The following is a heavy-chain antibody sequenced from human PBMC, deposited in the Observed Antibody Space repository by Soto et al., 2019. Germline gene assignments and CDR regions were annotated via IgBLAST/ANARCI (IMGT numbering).Heavy chain of an antibody. V-gene: IGHV1-69*08. D-gene: IGHD2-2*02. Sequence: QVQLVQSGAEVKKPGSSMKVSCKASGGTFSSYTISWVRQAPGQGLEWMGRIIPILGIANYAQKFQGRVTITADKSTSTAYMELSSLRSEDTAVYYCARDHPYCSSTSCYKYYYYYGMDVWGQGTTVTVSS. J-gene: IGHJ6*02. CDR3: ARDHPYCSSTSCYKYYYYYGMDV. CDR1: GGTFSSYT. CDR2: IIPILGIA.